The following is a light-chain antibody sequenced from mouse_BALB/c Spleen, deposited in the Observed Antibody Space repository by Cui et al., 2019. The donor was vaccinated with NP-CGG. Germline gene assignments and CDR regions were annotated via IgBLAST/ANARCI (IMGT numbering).Light chain of an antibody. J-gene: IGLJ1*01. V-gene: IGLV1*01. Sequence: QAVVTQASAPTTSPGETVTLTCRSSTGAVTTSNYANWVQEKPDHLFTGLIGGTNNRAPGVPARFSGSLIGDKAARTITGAQTEDEAIYFCALWYSNHWVFGGGTKLTVL. CDR3: ALWYSNHWV. CDR2: GTN. CDR1: TGAVTTSNY.